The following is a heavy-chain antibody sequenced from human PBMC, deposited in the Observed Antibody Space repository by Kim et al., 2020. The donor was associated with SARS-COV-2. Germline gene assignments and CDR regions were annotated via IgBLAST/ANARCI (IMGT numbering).Heavy chain of an antibody. D-gene: IGHD2-2*01. CDR1: GFTVSSNY. CDR2: IYSGGST. CDR3: ARDSEPYCSSTSCYYYYYMDV. J-gene: IGHJ6*03. V-gene: IGHV3-66*01. Sequence: GGSLRLSCAVSGFTVSSNYMSWVRQAPGKGLEWVSVIYSGGSTYYADSVKGRFTISRDNSKNTLYLQMNSLRAEDTAVYYCARDSEPYCSSTSCYYYYYMDVWGKGTTVTVSS.